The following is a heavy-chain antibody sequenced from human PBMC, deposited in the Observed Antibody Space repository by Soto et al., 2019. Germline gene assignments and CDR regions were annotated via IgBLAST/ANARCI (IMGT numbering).Heavy chain of an antibody. CDR2: IWYDGSNK. D-gene: IGHD6-13*01. CDR3: ARVTGIAAAGTHNWFDP. CDR1: GFTFSSYG. J-gene: IGHJ5*02. Sequence: GSLRLSCAASGFTFSSYGMHWARQGPGKGLEWVAVIWYDGSNKVYADSVKGRFTISKDNSKNTLYLQMNSLRAEDTAVYYCARVTGIAAAGTHNWFDPWGQGTLVTVSS. V-gene: IGHV3-33*01.